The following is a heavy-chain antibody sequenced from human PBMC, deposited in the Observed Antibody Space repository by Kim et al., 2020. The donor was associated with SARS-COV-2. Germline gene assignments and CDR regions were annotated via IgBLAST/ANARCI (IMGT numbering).Heavy chain of an antibody. D-gene: IGHD2-15*01. CDR1: GFSFSYFG. Sequence: GGSLRLSCAASGFSFSYFGMYWVRQAPGKGLERVAVITYDGSKKDYADSVKGRFTVSRDNSKKKLYLQMNGLTTDDSATYFCSKEANSAGPCYSCGYFDPWGLGTLVTVSS. J-gene: IGHJ2*01. CDR2: ITYDGSKK. V-gene: IGHV3-30*18. CDR3: SKEANSAGPCYSCGYFDP.